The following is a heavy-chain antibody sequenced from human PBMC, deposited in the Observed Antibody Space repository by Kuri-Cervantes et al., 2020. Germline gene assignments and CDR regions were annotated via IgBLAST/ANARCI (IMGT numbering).Heavy chain of an antibody. CDR3: AGVGDTAIGGWFDP. J-gene: IGHJ5*02. CDR1: GYTFTSYA. V-gene: IGHV1-18*01. Sequence: ASAQDSCKASGYTFTSYAMHWVRQAPGQGLEWMGWISAYNGNTNYAQKLQGRGTMTTDTSTSTAYMELRSLRSDDKAVYYCAGVGDTAIGGWFDPWGQGTLVTVSS. D-gene: IGHD5-18*01. CDR2: ISAYNGNT.